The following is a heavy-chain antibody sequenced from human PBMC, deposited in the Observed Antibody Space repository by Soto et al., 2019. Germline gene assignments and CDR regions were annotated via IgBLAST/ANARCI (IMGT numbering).Heavy chain of an antibody. Sequence: LRLSCAASGFTFSNYARSWVRQAPGKGLEWVSAISSTGGSTWYADSVRGRFTMSRDSAKNTLYLQMNNLGAEDTALYYCAKDYRTWDTAMSIDFWGQGTPVTVSS. CDR2: ISSTGGST. V-gene: IGHV3-23*01. D-gene: IGHD5-18*01. CDR3: AKDYRTWDTAMSIDF. J-gene: IGHJ4*02. CDR1: GFTFSNYA.